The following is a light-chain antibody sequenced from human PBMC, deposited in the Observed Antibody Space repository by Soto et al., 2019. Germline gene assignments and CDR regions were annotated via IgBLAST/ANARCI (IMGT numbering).Light chain of an antibody. V-gene: IGLV2-14*01. J-gene: IGLJ1*01. CDR3: SSYTSSSTPYV. Sequence: QSALTQPASVSGCTGQLITISCTGTSSDVGGYNYVSWYQQHPGKAPKLMIYDVANRPSGVSNRFSGSKSGNTASLTISGLQAEDEADYYCSSYTSSSTPYVFGTGTKVTVL. CDR1: SSDVGGYNY. CDR2: DVA.